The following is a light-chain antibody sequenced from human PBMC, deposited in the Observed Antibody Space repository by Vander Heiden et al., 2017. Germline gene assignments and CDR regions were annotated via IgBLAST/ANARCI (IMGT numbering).Light chain of an antibody. Sequence: IVLTQSPGTLSLSPGERATLSCRASQSVSNNYLAWYQQKPGQAPRLLIYDSSTRATDIPDRFSGSGSETDFTLTISTLEPDDFGVYYCQQYATSIGSFGQGTKLEL. CDR2: DSS. V-gene: IGKV3-20*01. CDR1: QSVSNNY. J-gene: IGKJ2*03. CDR3: QQYATSIGS.